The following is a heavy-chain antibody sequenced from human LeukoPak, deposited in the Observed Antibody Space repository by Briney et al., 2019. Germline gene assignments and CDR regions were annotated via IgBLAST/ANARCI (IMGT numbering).Heavy chain of an antibody. CDR2: ISGSGGST. CDR3: SKDPPFGDILTGYLNYFDY. CDR1: GFTFSSYA. Sequence: GGSLRPSCAASGFTFSSYAMSWVRQAPGKGLERVSAISGSGGSTYYADSVKGRFTISRDNAKNTLYLQMNRLRAGDAAVYYCSKDPPFGDILTGYLNYFDYWGQGTLVTVSS. V-gene: IGHV3-23*01. D-gene: IGHD3-9*01. J-gene: IGHJ4*02.